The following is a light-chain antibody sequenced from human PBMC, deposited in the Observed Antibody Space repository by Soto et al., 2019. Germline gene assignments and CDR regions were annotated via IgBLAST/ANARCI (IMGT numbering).Light chain of an antibody. V-gene: IGKV1-39*01. CDR2: GAS. CDR3: QQYYSYPRT. Sequence: DIQMTQSPSSLSASVGDRVTITCRASQSITIYLNWYQQKPGEAPNLLSFGASTLQSGVPSRFSGSGSGTDFTLTISSLQPEDFETYYCQQYYSYPRTFGQGTKVDIK. CDR1: QSITIY. J-gene: IGKJ1*01.